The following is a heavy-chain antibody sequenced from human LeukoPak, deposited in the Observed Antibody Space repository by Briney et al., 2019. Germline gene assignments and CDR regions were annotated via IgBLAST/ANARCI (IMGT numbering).Heavy chain of an antibody. CDR2: IEGDGSGT. CDR3: VTGLDSRRNS. CDR1: GFTISTYR. D-gene: IGHD3-9*01. J-gene: IGHJ4*02. V-gene: IGHV3-74*01. Sequence: GGSLRLSCAASGFTISTYRMHWVRQAPGKGLLWVSRIEGDGSGTTYADSVKGRFTISRDNAKSTLYLQMNSLRDEDTAVYYCVTGLDSRRNSWGQGTLVTVSS.